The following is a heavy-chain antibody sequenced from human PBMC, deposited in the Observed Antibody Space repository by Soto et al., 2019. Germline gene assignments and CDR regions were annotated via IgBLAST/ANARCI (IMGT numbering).Heavy chain of an antibody. D-gene: IGHD6-25*01. CDR1: CGSFSGYY. CDR3: ARRSAAGT. CDR2: INHSGST. V-gene: IGHV4-34*01. Sequence: QVQLQQWGAGLLKPSETLSLTCAVYCGSFSGYYWSWLRQPPGKGLEWIGEINHSGSTNYNPSLKSRLALSVDTSKIQFSLKMRSVTAADTAVYYCARRSAAGTWGQGTLVTVSS. J-gene: IGHJ5*02.